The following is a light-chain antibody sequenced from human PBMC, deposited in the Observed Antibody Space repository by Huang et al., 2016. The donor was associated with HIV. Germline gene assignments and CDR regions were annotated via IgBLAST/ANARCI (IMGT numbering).Light chain of an antibody. CDR2: AAS. J-gene: IGKJ4*01. CDR3: QQSYSTPLT. V-gene: IGKV1-39*01. CDR1: QSISSY. Sequence: DIQMTQSPSSLSASVGDRVTITCRASQSISSYLNWYQQKPGKAPKLLIYAASSLQSWVPSRFSGSGSGTDFTLTVSNLQPEDFAADYCQQSYSTPLTFGRGTKVEIK.